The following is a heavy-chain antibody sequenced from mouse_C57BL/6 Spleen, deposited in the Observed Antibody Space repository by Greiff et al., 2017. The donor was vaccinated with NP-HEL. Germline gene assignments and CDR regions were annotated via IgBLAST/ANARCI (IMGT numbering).Heavy chain of an antibody. CDR2: IDPSDSYT. V-gene: IGHV1-50*01. J-gene: IGHJ1*03. Sequence: QVQLQQPGAELVKPGASVKLSCKASGYTFTSYWMQWVKQRPGQGLEWIGEIDPSDSYTNYNQKFKGKATLTVDTSSSTAYMQLSSLTSEDSAVYYCARDQYFDVWGTGTTVTVSS. CDR1: GYTFTSYW. CDR3: ARDQYFDV.